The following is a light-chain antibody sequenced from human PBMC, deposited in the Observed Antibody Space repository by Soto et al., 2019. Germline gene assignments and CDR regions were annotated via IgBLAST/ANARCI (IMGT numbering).Light chain of an antibody. Sequence: EIVMTQSPATLSVSPGERATLSCRASQSVSSNLAWYQQKPGQAPRLLIYGASTRATGISARFSGSRSGTEFTLTISSLQSEDFAVYYWQQYNNWPPTFGQGTRLEMK. CDR3: QQYNNWPPT. V-gene: IGKV3-15*01. J-gene: IGKJ5*01. CDR1: QSVSSN. CDR2: GAS.